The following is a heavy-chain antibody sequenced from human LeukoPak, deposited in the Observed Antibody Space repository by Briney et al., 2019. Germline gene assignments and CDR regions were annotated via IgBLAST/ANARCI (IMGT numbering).Heavy chain of an antibody. CDR2: IRGSGGST. Sequence: GGSLRLSCAASGFTFSSYAMTWVRQAPGKGLEWVSAIRGSGGSTTYADSVKGRFSISRDNSNNTLYLQMNSLRAEDTAVYYCAKSFPPDSSGYWPYYFDYWGQGTLVTVSS. V-gene: IGHV3-23*01. CDR3: AKSFPPDSSGYWPYYFDY. CDR1: GFTFSSYA. D-gene: IGHD3-22*01. J-gene: IGHJ4*02.